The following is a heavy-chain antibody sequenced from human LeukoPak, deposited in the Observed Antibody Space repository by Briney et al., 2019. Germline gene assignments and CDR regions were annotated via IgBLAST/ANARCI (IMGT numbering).Heavy chain of an antibody. J-gene: IGHJ2*01. CDR1: GFTFSSYA. Sequence: GGSLRLSCAVSGFTFSSYAMNWVRQAPGKGLEWVSYISSSGSTIYHADSVKGRFTISRDNAKNSLYLQMNDLRAEDTAIYYCARDRYTNWFFDLWGRGTLVTVSS. D-gene: IGHD3-16*02. V-gene: IGHV3-48*03. CDR3: ARDRYTNWFFDL. CDR2: ISSSGSTI.